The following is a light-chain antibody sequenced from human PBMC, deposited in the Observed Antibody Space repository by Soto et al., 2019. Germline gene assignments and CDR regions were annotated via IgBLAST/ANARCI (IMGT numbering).Light chain of an antibody. V-gene: IGLV2-14*01. CDR1: SSDVGGYNY. CDR3: SSYTSISTLI. J-gene: IGLJ2*01. CDR2: AVT. Sequence: QSALTQPASVSGSPGQSITISCTGSSSDVGGYNYVSWYQQHPDKAPKLMIYAVTNRPSEVSNRFSGSKSGNTASLTISGLQAEDEADYYCSSYTSISTLIFGGGTKLTVL.